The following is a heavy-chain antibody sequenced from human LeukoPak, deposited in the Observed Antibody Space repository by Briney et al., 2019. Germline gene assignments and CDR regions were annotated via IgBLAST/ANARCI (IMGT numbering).Heavy chain of an antibody. CDR3: AKTGDYYDSSGYYYYYYYGMDV. D-gene: IGHD3-22*01. Sequence: GGSLRLSCAASGFTFSSYAMSWVRQAPGKRLEWVSAISGSGSSTYYADSVKGRFTISRDNSKNTLYLQMNSLRAEDTAVYYCAKTGDYYDSSGYYYYYYYGMDVWGQGTTVTVSS. V-gene: IGHV3-23*01. J-gene: IGHJ6*02. CDR2: ISGSGSST. CDR1: GFTFSSYA.